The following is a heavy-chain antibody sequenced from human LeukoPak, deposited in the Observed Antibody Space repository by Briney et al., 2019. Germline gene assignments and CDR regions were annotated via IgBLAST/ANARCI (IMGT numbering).Heavy chain of an antibody. CDR2: INHSGST. CDR1: GGSFSGYH. Sequence: SETLSLTCAVYGGSFSGYHWSWIRQPPGKGLEWIGEINHSGSTNYNPSLKSRVTISVDRSKNQFSLKLSSVTAADTAVYYCARGGFGVFARSSYFDYWGQGTLVTVSS. J-gene: IGHJ4*02. V-gene: IGHV4-34*01. CDR3: ARGGFGVFARSSYFDY. D-gene: IGHD3-10*01.